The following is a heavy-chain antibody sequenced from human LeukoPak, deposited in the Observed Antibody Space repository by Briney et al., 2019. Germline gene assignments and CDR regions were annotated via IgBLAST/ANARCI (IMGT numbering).Heavy chain of an antibody. D-gene: IGHD3-10*01. CDR1: GFTFSSYA. CDR2: ISVSGENT. Sequence: GGSLRLSCAASGFTFSSYAMTWVRQAPGKGLQWVSTISVSGENTYYADSVKGRFTISRDISKSTLYLQMNSLRDEDTAIYYCAKYGSGSYYNGLFWGQGTLVTVSA. V-gene: IGHV3-23*01. J-gene: IGHJ4*02. CDR3: AKYGSGSYYNGLF.